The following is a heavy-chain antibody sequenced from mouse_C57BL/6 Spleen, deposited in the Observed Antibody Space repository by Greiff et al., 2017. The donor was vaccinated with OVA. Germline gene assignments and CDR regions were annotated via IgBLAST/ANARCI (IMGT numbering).Heavy chain of an antibody. CDR3: APVYGTTSYYAMDY. J-gene: IGHJ4*01. CDR1: GYTFTSYW. V-gene: IGHV1-50*01. D-gene: IGHD2-1*01. Sequence: QVQLQQPGAELVKPGASVKLSCKASGYTFTSYWMQWVKQRPGQGLEWIGEIDPSDSYTNYNQKFKGKATLTVDTSSSTAYMQLSSLTSEDSAVYYCAPVYGTTSYYAMDYWGQGTSVTVSS. CDR2: IDPSDSYT.